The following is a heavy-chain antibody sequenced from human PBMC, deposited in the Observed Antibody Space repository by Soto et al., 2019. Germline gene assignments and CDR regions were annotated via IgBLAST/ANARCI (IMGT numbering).Heavy chain of an antibody. V-gene: IGHV3-11*01. CDR2: ISSSGSTI. Sequence: PGGSLRLSCAASGFTFSDYYMSWIRQAPGKGLEWVSYISSSGSTIYYADSVKGRFTISRDNAKNSLYLQMNSLRAEDTAVYYCERVKMVDLNDAFDLWGQGTMVTVSS. CDR1: GFTFSDYY. J-gene: IGHJ3*01. CDR3: ERVKMVDLNDAFDL. D-gene: IGHD2-15*01.